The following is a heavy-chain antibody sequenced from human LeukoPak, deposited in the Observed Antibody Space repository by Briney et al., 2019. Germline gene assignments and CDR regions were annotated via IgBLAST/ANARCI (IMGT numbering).Heavy chain of an antibody. J-gene: IGHJ4*02. D-gene: IGHD3-22*01. V-gene: IGHV4-30-4*01. CDR1: GGSISSGDYY. CDR2: IYYSGST. Sequence: SETLSLTCTVSGGSISSGDYYWSWIRQPPGKGLEWIGYIYYSGSTYYNPSLKSRVTISVDTSKNQFSLKLSSVTAADTAVYYCARFYYDSSGYYEDYFDYWGQGTLVTVSS. CDR3: ARFYYDSSGYYEDYFDY.